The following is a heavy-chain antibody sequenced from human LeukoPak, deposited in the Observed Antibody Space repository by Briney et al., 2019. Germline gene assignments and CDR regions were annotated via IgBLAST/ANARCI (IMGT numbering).Heavy chain of an antibody. Sequence: SETLSLTCTVSGYSISSGYHWGWIRQPPGKGLEWIGSIYHSGSTYYNPSLKSRVTISVDTSKNQFSLKLSSVTAADTAVYYCARWGYGDLFDYWGQGTLVTVSS. CDR2: IYHSGST. CDR1: GYSISSGYH. CDR3: ARWGYGDLFDY. J-gene: IGHJ4*02. V-gene: IGHV4-38-2*02. D-gene: IGHD4-17*01.